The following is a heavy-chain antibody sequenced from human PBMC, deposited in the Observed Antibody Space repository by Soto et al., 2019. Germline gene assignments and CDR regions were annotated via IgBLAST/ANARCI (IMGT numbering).Heavy chain of an antibody. CDR1: GFTFSAYD. V-gene: IGHV3-23*01. CDR3: RAYTYGQGVDY. CDR2: VNGNGGTT. Sequence: EVQLLESGGGLVQPGGSLRLSCAASGFTFSAYDMNWFRQAPGKGLEWVSVVNGNGGTTYYADSVKGRFTISRDDSKNTLYLQMNSLRAEDTAVYYCRAYTYGQGVDYWGQGTLVTVSS. J-gene: IGHJ4*02. D-gene: IGHD4-17*01.